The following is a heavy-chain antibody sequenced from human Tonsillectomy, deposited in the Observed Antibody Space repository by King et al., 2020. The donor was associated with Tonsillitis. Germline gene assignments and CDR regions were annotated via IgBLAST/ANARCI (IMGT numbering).Heavy chain of an antibody. D-gene: IGHD3-3*01. CDR3: AKEQHYDFWSVHDAFDI. V-gene: IGHV3-23*04. CDR1: GFTFSSYA. CDR2: ISGSGDST. J-gene: IGHJ3*02. Sequence: VQLVESGGGLVQPGGSLRLSCAASGFTFSSYAMSWVRQAPGKGLEWVSAISGSGDSTYYADSLKGRFTISRDNSKNTLYLQMNSLRAEDTAVYYCAKEQHYDFWSVHDAFDIWGQGTMVTVSS.